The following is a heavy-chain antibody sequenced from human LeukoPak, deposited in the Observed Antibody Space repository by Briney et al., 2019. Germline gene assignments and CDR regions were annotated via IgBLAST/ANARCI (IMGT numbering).Heavy chain of an antibody. V-gene: IGHV3-74*01. J-gene: IGHJ6*02. CDR1: GFTFSSYW. CDR2: INSDGSST. Sequence: GGSLRLSCAASGFTFSSYWMHWVRQAPGKGLVWVSRINSDGSSTSYADSVKGRFTISRDNAKNTLYLQMNSLRAEDTAVYYCARDTYDILTGYPYYYYYYSMDVWGQGTTVTVSS. D-gene: IGHD3-9*01. CDR3: ARDTYDILTGYPYYYYYYSMDV.